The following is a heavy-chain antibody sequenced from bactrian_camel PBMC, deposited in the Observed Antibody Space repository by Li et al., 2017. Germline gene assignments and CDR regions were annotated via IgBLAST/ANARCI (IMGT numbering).Heavy chain of an antibody. CDR2: IDSAGST. D-gene: IGHD1*01. V-gene: IGHV3S53*01. CDR1: ADTYSTYC. J-gene: IGHJ4*01. Sequence: VQLVESGGGSVQAGGSLRLSCAASADTYSTYCMGWFRQVPGKERKGVAAIDSAGSTNYADSVWGRFTISKDNAKNNVYLQMNNLKPDDTAIYYCAADRRYWESYLQSDVVFILGPGDPGHRL. CDR3: AADRRYWESYLQSDVVFI.